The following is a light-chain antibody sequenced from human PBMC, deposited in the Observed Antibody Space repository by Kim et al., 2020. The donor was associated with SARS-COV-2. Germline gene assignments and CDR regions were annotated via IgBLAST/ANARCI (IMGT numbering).Light chain of an antibody. V-gene: IGLV2-14*03. CDR1: ASDVGDYNY. CDR2: NVN. J-gene: IGLJ1*01. CDR3: KSFTSSSTFI. Sequence: GQSITISCTGTASDVGDYNYVSWYQQHPGKVPKLIIYNVNERPSGVSNRFSGSKSGNTASLTISGLQAEDEADYYCKSFTSSSTFIFGTGTKVTVL.